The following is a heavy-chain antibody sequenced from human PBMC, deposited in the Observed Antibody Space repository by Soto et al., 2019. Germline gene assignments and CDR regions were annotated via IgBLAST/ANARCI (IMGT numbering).Heavy chain of an antibody. Sequence: SETLSRTCTVSGGSISSYYWSWIRQPPGKGLEWIGYIYYSGSTNYNPSLKSRVTISVDTSKNQFSLKLSSVTAADTAVYYCARLGYGSEYYYGMDVWGQGTTVTVSS. CDR2: IYYSGST. D-gene: IGHD3-10*01. J-gene: IGHJ6*02. CDR3: ARLGYGSEYYYGMDV. CDR1: GGSISSYY. V-gene: IGHV4-59*01.